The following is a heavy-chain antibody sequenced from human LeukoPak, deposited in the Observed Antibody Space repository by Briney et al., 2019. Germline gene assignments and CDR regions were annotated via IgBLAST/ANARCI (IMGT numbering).Heavy chain of an antibody. J-gene: IGHJ4*02. V-gene: IGHV3-30-3*01. CDR2: VSYDGSNK. CDR1: GFTFSSFA. Sequence: GGSLRLSCAASGFTFSSFAMHWVRQAPGKGLEWVAVVSYDGSNKYYADSVKGRFTISRDNSEKTLYLQMNSLRAEDTAVYYCARDEPTSGYDYKGCYFDYWGQGTLVTASS. CDR3: ARDEPTSGYDYKGCYFDY. D-gene: IGHD5-12*01.